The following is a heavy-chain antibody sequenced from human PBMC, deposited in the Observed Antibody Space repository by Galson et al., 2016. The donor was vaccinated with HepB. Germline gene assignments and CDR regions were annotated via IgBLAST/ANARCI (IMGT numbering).Heavy chain of an antibody. CDR1: GYSFATHW. CDR2: IYPGDSDT. CDR3: VRDGTGKYDFWSGYPNNWFDP. Sequence: QSGAEVKKPGESLKISCKASGYSFATHWIGWVRQMPGKGLEWLGIIYPGDSDTRYSPSFRGQVTISADRSINTAYLQWSSLKASDTAMYYCVRDGTGKYDFWSGYPNNWFDPWGQGTLVTV. D-gene: IGHD3-3*01. J-gene: IGHJ5*02. V-gene: IGHV5-51*01.